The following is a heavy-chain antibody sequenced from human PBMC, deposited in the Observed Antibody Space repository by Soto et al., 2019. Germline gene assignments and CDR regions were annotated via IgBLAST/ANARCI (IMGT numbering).Heavy chain of an antibody. Sequence: PGGSLRLSCAASGFTFSSYWMHWVRQAPGKGLVWVSRINSDGSSISYADSVKGRFTISRDNAKNTLYLQMNSLRVEDTAVYYCARDYYDSSGYSAPFDYWGQGTLVTVSS. J-gene: IGHJ4*02. CDR1: GFTFSSYW. CDR3: ARDYYDSSGYSAPFDY. V-gene: IGHV3-74*01. CDR2: INSDGSSI. D-gene: IGHD3-22*01.